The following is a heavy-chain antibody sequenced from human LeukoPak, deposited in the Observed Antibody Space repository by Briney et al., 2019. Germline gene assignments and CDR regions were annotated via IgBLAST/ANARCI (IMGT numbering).Heavy chain of an antibody. D-gene: IGHD3-9*01. CDR3: ATGGGPLRYFDWQIFPPI. CDR1: GYTFTSYG. J-gene: IGHJ4*02. V-gene: IGHV1-18*04. Sequence: GASVKVSCKASGYTFTSYGISWVRQAPGQGLEWMGWISAYNGNTNYAQKLQGRVTMTTATSTSTAYMELRSLRSDDTAVYYCATGGGPLRYFDWQIFPPIWGQGTLVTVSS. CDR2: ISAYNGNT.